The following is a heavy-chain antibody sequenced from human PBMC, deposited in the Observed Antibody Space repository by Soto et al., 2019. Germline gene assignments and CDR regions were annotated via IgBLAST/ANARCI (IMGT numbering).Heavy chain of an antibody. D-gene: IGHD6-13*01. CDR1: VGSISSYY. V-gene: IGHV4-4*07. CDR3: ARALSSATGLYFDF. Sequence: ASETLSLACTVSVGSISSYYWSWIRQPAGKGMEWIGRIHTTDGTNYNPSLKSRVTMSIDTSNNQFSLKLNSLTAADTAVYYCARALSSATGLYFDFWGQGTLVTVSS. CDR2: IHTTDGT. J-gene: IGHJ4*02.